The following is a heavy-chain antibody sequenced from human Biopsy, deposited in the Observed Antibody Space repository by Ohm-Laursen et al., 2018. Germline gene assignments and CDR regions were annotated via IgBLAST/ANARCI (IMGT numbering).Heavy chain of an antibody. CDR1: VGSFSGYY. J-gene: IGHJ5*02. CDR3: ARAGTAINGNSLGFDP. D-gene: IGHD1-20*01. CDR2: INHSGST. Sequence: TLSLTCAVYVGSFSGYYWTWIRQPPGKGPEWIGEINHSGSTNYNPSLKSRVSISAATSKNQFSLKLNSVTAADTAVYYCARAGTAINGNSLGFDPWGQGTLVTVSS. V-gene: IGHV4-34*01.